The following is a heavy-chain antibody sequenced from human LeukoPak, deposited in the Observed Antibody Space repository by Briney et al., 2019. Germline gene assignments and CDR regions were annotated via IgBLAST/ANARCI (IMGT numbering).Heavy chain of an antibody. CDR1: GASMRSETHY. V-gene: IGHV4-31*03. CDR3: ATLGGAAAGPFDY. J-gene: IGHJ4*02. D-gene: IGHD6-13*01. CDR2: IYYTAGA. Sequence: PSETLSLTCTVSGASMRSETHYWSWLRQLPGKGPEWIAYIYYTAGAYYNPSLQSRVTISLDASENQFSLKLSSVTAADTAVYYCATLGGAAAGPFDYWGQGTLVTVSS.